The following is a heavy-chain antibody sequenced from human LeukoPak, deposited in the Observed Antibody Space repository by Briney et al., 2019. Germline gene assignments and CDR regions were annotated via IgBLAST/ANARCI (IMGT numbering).Heavy chain of an antibody. D-gene: IGHD3-22*01. J-gene: IGHJ4*02. V-gene: IGHV1-58*02. CDR2: IVVGSGNT. CDR3: AAVEYYYDSSGYYPLFDY. Sequence: SVKVSCKASGFTFTSSAMQWVRQARGQRLEWIGWIVVGSGNTNYAQKFQERVTITRDMSTSTAYMELSSLRSEDTAVYYCAAVEYYYDSSGYYPLFDYWGQGTLVTVSS. CDR1: GFTFTSSA.